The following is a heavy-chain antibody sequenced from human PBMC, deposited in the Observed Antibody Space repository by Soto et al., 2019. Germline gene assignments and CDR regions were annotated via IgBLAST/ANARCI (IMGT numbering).Heavy chain of an antibody. Sequence: QVQLVQSGAEVKKPGSSVKVSCKASGGTFSSYTISWVRQAPGQGLEWMGRIMPILGIANYAQKFQGRVTITADKSTSTAYMELSSLRSEDTAVYYCAVVEMATPPGDYWGQGTLVTVSS. V-gene: IGHV1-69*02. D-gene: IGHD5-12*01. CDR2: IMPILGIA. CDR3: AVVEMATPPGDY. CDR1: GGTFSSYT. J-gene: IGHJ4*02.